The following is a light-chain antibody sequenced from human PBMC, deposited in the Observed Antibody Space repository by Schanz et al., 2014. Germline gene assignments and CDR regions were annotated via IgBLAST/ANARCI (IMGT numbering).Light chain of an antibody. CDR3: SSYTSSSLFV. CDR2: GVS. J-gene: IGLJ1*01. Sequence: QSALTQPPSASGSPGQSVTISCTGTSSDVGGYDYVSWYQQHPGKAPKLMIYGVSKRPSGVPDRFSGSKSGNTASLAVTGLQTEDEADYYCSSYTSSSLFVFGTGTKLTVL. V-gene: IGLV2-8*01. CDR1: SSDVGGYDY.